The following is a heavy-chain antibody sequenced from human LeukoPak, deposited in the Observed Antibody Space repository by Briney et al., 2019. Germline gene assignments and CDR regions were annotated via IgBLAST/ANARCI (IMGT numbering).Heavy chain of an antibody. V-gene: IGHV1-2*02. D-gene: IGHD3-22*01. J-gene: IGHJ4*02. CDR1: GYTFTGYY. CDR3: ARDRSYYDSSGLY. Sequence: ASVKVSCKASGYTFTGYYMHWVRQAPGQGLEWMGWINPNSGGTNYAQKFQGRVTMTRNTSISTAYMELSSLRSEDTAVYYCARDRSYYDSSGLYWGQGTLVTVSS. CDR2: INPNSGGT.